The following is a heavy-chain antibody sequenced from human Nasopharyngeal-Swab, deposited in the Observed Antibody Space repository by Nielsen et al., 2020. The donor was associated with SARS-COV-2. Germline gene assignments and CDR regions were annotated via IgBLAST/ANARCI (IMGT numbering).Heavy chain of an antibody. D-gene: IGHD5-12*01. CDR1: GFTFSSYW. Sequence: GESLKISCAASGFTFSSYWMHWVRQALGKGLVWVSRINSDGSSTSYADSVKGRFTISRDNAKNTLYLQMNSLRAEDTAVYYCARAGYDFGLGYWGQGTLVTVSS. J-gene: IGHJ4*02. CDR2: INSDGSST. CDR3: ARAGYDFGLGY. V-gene: IGHV3-74*01.